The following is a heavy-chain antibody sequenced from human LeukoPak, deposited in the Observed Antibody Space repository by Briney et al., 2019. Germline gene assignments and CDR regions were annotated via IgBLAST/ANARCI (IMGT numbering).Heavy chain of an antibody. V-gene: IGHV4-4*02. D-gene: IGHD3-22*01. CDR2: IYYSGNT. CDR1: GGSISTGNW. J-gene: IGHJ5*02. CDR3: ARDSGYYYESHWFDP. Sequence: SGTLSLTCAVPGGSISTGNWWTWVRQSPDKGLEWIGYIYYSGNTNYNPSLKSRVTISVDTSKNQFSLKLSSVTAADMAIYYCARDSGYYYESHWFDPWGQGTLVTVSS.